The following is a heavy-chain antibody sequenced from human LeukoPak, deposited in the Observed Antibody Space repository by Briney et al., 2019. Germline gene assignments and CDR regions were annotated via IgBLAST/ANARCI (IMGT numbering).Heavy chain of an antibody. Sequence: PGGSLRLSCAASGFTFSSYWMHWVRQAPGKGLVWVSRINSDGSSTSYADSVKGRFTISRDNAKNTLYLQMNSLRAEDTAVYYCARDLSYYGGNSGLDYWGQGTLVTVSS. J-gene: IGHJ4*02. CDR2: INSDGSST. D-gene: IGHD4-23*01. CDR3: ARDLSYYGGNSGLDY. V-gene: IGHV3-74*01. CDR1: GFTFSSYW.